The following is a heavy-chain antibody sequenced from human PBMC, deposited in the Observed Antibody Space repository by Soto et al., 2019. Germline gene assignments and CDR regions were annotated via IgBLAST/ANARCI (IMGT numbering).Heavy chain of an antibody. Sequence: QSGGSLRLSCAASGFTFRDFAMSWVRQSPGRGLEWVSTIGALVSTAFYADSVRGRFTISRDKSISTAYLQWSSLKASDTAMYYCARGIAVAAFDIWGQGTMVTVSS. J-gene: IGHJ3*02. D-gene: IGHD6-19*01. CDR1: GFTFRDFA. CDR2: IGALVSTA. V-gene: IGHV3-23*01. CDR3: ARGIAVAAFDI.